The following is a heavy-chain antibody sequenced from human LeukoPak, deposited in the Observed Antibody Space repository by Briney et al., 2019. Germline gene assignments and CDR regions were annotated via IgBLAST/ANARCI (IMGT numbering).Heavy chain of an antibody. CDR3: ARVTGGYYYDSSGYYDY. Sequence: GASVKVSCKASGYTFTGYYMHWVRQAPGQGLVWMGWINPNSGGTNYAQKFQGRVTMTRDTSISTAYMELSRLRSDDTAVYYCARVTGGYYYDSSGYYDYWGQGTLVTVSS. D-gene: IGHD3-22*01. V-gene: IGHV1-2*02. J-gene: IGHJ4*02. CDR2: INPNSGGT. CDR1: GYTFTGYY.